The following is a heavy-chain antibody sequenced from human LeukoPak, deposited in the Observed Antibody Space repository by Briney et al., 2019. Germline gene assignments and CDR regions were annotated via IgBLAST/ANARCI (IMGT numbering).Heavy chain of an antibody. CDR2: INHSGST. CDR1: GGSFSGYY. J-gene: IGHJ4*02. D-gene: IGHD3-3*01. CDR3: ARRRAGGYDFWSGYLPFDY. V-gene: IGHV4-34*01. Sequence: SETLSLTCAVYGGSFSGYYWSWIRQPPGKGLEWIGEINHSGSTNYNPSLKSRVTISVDTSKNQFSLKLSSVTAADTAVYYCARRRAGGYDFWSGYLPFDYWGQGTLVTVSS.